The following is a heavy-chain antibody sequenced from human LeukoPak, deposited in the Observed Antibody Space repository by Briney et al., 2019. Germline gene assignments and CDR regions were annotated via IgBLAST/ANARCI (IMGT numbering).Heavy chain of an antibody. D-gene: IGHD1-26*01. V-gene: IGHV1-46*01. CDR1: GYTFTSYY. CDR3: VKDVWGHSGGAGAFDI. J-gene: IGHJ3*02. Sequence: ASVKVSCKASGYTFTSYYMHWVRQAPGQGLEWMGIINPSGGSTSYAQKFQGRVTMTRDTSTSTVYMELSSLRSEDTAVYYCVKDVWGHSGGAGAFDIWGQGTMVTVSS. CDR2: INPSGGST.